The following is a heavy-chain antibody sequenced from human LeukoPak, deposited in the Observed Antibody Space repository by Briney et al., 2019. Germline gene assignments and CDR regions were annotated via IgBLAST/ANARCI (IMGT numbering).Heavy chain of an antibody. D-gene: IGHD4-17*01. Sequence: GASVKFSCKTSGYTVSSKGITWGRQAPGQGLGGRGWISFYNGKTKYAQKLQGRVTLTTDTSKTTDYMEPRSLRSDDTAMYYCARDINAYGDSPSDYWGQGTLVTVSS. CDR2: ISFYNGKT. V-gene: IGHV1-18*01. J-gene: IGHJ4*02. CDR1: GYTVSSKG. CDR3: ARDINAYGDSPSDY.